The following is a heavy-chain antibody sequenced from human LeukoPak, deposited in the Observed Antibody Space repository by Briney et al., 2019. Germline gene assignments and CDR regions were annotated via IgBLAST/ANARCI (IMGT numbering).Heavy chain of an antibody. V-gene: IGHV3-49*04. CDR1: GLTFGDYA. J-gene: IGHJ1*01. CDR3: TRELYSSGWTSAVYFQH. CDR2: IRGKAYGGTT. Sequence: GGSLRLSCTASGLTFGDYAMSWVRQAPGKGLKWVGFIRGKAYGGTTEYAASVKGRFTISRDDSKSIAYLQMNSLKTEDTAVYYCTRELYSSGWTSAVYFQHWGQGTLVTVSS. D-gene: IGHD6-19*01.